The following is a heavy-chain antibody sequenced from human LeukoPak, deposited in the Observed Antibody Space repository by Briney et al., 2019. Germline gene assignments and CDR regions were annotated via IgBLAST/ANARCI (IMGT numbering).Heavy chain of an antibody. Sequence: GGSLRLSCAASGFIFSNYYMGWVRQAPGKGLEWVANIQEDGSATYYVDSVKGRFTISRDNSKNTLYLEMNSLRSEDTAVYYCARDRCTSTTCYLFDYWGQGTLVIVSS. J-gene: IGHJ4*02. D-gene: IGHD2/OR15-2a*01. CDR1: GFIFSNYY. V-gene: IGHV3-7*01. CDR3: ARDRCTSTTCYLFDY. CDR2: IQEDGSAT.